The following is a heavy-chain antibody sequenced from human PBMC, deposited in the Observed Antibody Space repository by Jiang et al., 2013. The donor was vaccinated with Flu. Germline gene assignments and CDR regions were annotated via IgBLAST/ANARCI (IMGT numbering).Heavy chain of an antibody. CDR2: STI. D-gene: IGHD3-10*01. J-gene: IGHJ1*01. CDR3: ARVFWFGELKH. Sequence: STIYYADSVKGRFTISRDNAKSSLYLQMNSLRAEDTAVYYCARVFWFGELKHWGQGTPGHRLL. V-gene: IGHV3-48*03.